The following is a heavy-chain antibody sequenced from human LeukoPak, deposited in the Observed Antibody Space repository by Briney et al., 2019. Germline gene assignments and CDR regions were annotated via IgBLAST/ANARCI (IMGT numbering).Heavy chain of an antibody. CDR3: AREGITIFGVVIRGYYFDY. CDR1: GSTFSSYA. Sequence: ASVKVSCKASGSTFSSYAISWVRQAPGQGLEWMGGIIPIFGTANYAQKFQGRVTITTDESTSTAYMELSSLRSEDTAVYYCAREGITIFGVVIRGYYFDYWGQGTLVTVSS. V-gene: IGHV1-69*05. CDR2: IIPIFGTA. D-gene: IGHD3-3*01. J-gene: IGHJ4*02.